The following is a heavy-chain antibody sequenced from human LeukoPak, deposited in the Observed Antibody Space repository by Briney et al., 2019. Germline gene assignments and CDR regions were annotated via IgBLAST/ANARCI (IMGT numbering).Heavy chain of an antibody. CDR3: ARVLSSSWLPYYFDF. CDR2: IYHGGST. J-gene: IGHJ4*02. V-gene: IGHV4-30-2*01. D-gene: IGHD6-13*01. Sequence: SETLSLTCTVSGGSISSGGYYWSWIRQPPGKGLEWIGYIYHGGSTYYNPSLKSRVTISVDRSKNQFSLKLSSVTAADTALYYCARVLSSSWLPYYFDFWGQGTLVTVSS. CDR1: GGSISSGGYY.